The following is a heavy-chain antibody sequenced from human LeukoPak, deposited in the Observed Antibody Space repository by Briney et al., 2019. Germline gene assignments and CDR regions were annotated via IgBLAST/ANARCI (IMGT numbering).Heavy chain of an antibody. CDR3: ARDRYGAGAGHGGFDY. CDR2: ICGSGTTI. Sequence: GGSLRLSCAASGFTFSSYEMNWVRQAPGQGLEWVSYICGSGTTIYYADSVKGRFTISRDNAKNTLYLQMNSLRAEDTAVYYCARDRYGAGAGHGGFDYWGQGTLVTVSS. D-gene: IGHD6-19*01. V-gene: IGHV3-48*03. J-gene: IGHJ4*02. CDR1: GFTFSSYE.